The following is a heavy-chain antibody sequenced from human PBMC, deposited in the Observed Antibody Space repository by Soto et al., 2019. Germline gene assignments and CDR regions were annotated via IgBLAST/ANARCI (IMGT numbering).Heavy chain of an antibody. J-gene: IGHJ6*02. Sequence: QLQLRESGPGLVKPSETLSLTCSVSGGSVSISTYYWAWVRQTPGKGLEWLGSILHSGSTYYNPSLKSRLTLSVDTSEDLFSLNLSSVTATDTGVYYCATLPAAMYFYGSDVWGPGTTVTVFS. CDR1: GGSVSISTYY. D-gene: IGHD2-2*01. V-gene: IGHV4-39*01. CDR2: ILHSGST. CDR3: ATLPAAMYFYGSDV.